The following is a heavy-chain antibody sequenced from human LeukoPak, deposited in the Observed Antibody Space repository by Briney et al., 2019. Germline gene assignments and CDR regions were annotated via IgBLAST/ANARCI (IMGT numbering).Heavy chain of an antibody. V-gene: IGHV3-21*01. Sequence: PGGSLRLACAASGFAFSTYSMNWVRQAPGKGLEWVSSISSISRDIYHADSVKGRFTISGDNAKNSLYLQMNSLRAEDTAVYYCARGVNSGSYPNWFDPWGQGILVTVSS. CDR3: ARGVNSGSYPNWFDP. CDR2: ISSISRDI. D-gene: IGHD1-26*01. J-gene: IGHJ5*02. CDR1: GFAFSTYS.